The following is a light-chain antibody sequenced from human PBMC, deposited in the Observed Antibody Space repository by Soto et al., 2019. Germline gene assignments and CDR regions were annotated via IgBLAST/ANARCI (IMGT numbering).Light chain of an antibody. Sequence: QSVLTQPPSVSAAPGQKVTISCSGSISNIGNNFVSWYRHLPGSAPKLLIYDINQRPSEIPDRFSGSKSGTSATLDIAGLQTGDEADYYCGTWDSSLRSVVFGGGTKLTVL. CDR1: ISNIGNNF. CDR2: DIN. V-gene: IGLV1-51*01. J-gene: IGLJ2*01. CDR3: GTWDSSLRSVV.